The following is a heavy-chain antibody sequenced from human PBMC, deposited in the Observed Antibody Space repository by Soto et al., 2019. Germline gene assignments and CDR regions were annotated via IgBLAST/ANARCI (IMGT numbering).Heavy chain of an antibody. CDR3: ARRRGYSYGSLDY. J-gene: IGHJ4*02. Sequence: SLTCAVYGGSFSGYYWSWIRQPPGKGLEWIGEINHSGSTNYNPSLKSRVTISVDTSKNQFSLKLSSVTAADTAVYYCARRRGYSYGSLDYWGQGTLVTVSS. V-gene: IGHV4-34*01. CDR2: INHSGST. D-gene: IGHD5-18*01. CDR1: GGSFSGYY.